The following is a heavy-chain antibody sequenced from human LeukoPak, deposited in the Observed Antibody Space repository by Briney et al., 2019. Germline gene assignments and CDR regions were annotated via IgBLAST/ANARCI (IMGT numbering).Heavy chain of an antibody. V-gene: IGHV3-30*02. D-gene: IGHD2-2*01. J-gene: IGHJ3*02. CDR3: ARDSASRVVPAVDAFDI. CDR2: IRYDGSNK. Sequence: GGSLRLSCAASGFTFSSFGMHWVRQAPGKGLEWVAFIRYDGSNKYYADSVKGRFTISRDNSKNTLYLQMNSLRAEDTAVYYCARDSASRVVPAVDAFDIWGQGTMVTVSS. CDR1: GFTFSSFG.